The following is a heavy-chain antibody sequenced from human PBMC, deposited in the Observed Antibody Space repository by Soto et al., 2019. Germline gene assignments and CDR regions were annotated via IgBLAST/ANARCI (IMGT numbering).Heavy chain of an antibody. Sequence: EVQLVESGGGLVQPGRSLRLSCAASGFRFDDYAMHWVRQAPGKGLEWVSGISYNSGSIGYADSVKGRFTISRDTAKNSLYLQMNSLRAEDTALYYCVKDIEENQLLYDAFDIWGQGTMATVSS. J-gene: IGHJ3*02. D-gene: IGHD2-2*01. CDR2: ISYNSGSI. CDR1: GFRFDDYA. CDR3: VKDIEENQLLYDAFDI. V-gene: IGHV3-9*01.